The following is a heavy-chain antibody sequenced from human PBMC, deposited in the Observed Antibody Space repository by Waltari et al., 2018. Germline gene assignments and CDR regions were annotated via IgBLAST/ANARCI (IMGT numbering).Heavy chain of an antibody. D-gene: IGHD3-10*01. Sequence: QVQLQESGPGLVKPSETLSLTCAVSGYSISSGYYWGWLRQPPGKGLEWIGSIYHSGSTYYNPSLKSRVTISVDTSKNQFSLKLSSVTAADTAVYYCASEWFGSTHHFDYWGQGTLVTVSS. CDR1: GYSISSGYY. CDR3: ASEWFGSTHHFDY. J-gene: IGHJ4*02. V-gene: IGHV4-38-2*01. CDR2: IYHSGST.